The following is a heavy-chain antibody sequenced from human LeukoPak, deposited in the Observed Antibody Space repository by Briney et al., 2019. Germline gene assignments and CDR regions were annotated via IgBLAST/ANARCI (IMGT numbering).Heavy chain of an antibody. D-gene: IGHD2-2*01. CDR1: GFTFSSYA. J-gene: IGHJ4*02. V-gene: IGHV3-23*01. CDR2: ISGDGDST. CDR3: AKGVTASCYAALNY. Sequence: PGGSLRLSCAASGFTFSSYAMSWVRQAPGKGLEWVSVISGDGDSTFYADSVKGRFNIFRDNSKNTLFLQMNSLRAEDTAVYYCAKGVTASCYAALNYWGQGTLVTVSS.